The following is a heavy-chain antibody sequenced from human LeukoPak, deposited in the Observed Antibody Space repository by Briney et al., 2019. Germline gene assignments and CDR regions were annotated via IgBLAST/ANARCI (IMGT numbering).Heavy chain of an antibody. Sequence: PGGSLRLSCAASGFTFSSYSMNWVRQAPGKGLEWVSSISSSSSYIYYADSVKGRFTISRDNAKNSLYLQMNSLRAEDTAVYYCARELDYYDSSGEDDYWGQGTLVTVSS. CDR1: GFTFSSYS. V-gene: IGHV3-21*01. D-gene: IGHD3-22*01. J-gene: IGHJ4*02. CDR2: ISSSSSYI. CDR3: ARELDYYDSSGEDDY.